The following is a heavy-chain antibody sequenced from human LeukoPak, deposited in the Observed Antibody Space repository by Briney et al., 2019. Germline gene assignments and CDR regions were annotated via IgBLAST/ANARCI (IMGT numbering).Heavy chain of an antibody. CDR1: GLTFSRYA. Sequence: PGGSLRFSCAVSGLTFSRYAMSWVRQAPGKGLEWVSAISESGSGTYYADSVKGRFTISRDNSKDTLSLQMNSLRAEDTAVYYCAKDIAQGYTFGSIEQDYWGQGTLVTVSS. CDR2: ISESGSGT. V-gene: IGHV3-23*01. D-gene: IGHD5-18*01. CDR3: AKDIAQGYTFGSIEQDY. J-gene: IGHJ4*02.